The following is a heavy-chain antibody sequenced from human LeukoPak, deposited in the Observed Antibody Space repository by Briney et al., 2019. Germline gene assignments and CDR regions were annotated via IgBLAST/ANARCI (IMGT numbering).Heavy chain of an antibody. CDR1: GFTFSSYW. Sequence: GGSLRLSCAASGFTFSSYWMNWVRQAPGKGLEWVASINQDGSEKYYLDSVKGRFTISRDNAKNSLYLQMNSLRDEDTAVYYCARAVWFGNFYSYYMDVWGKGTTVTISS. V-gene: IGHV3-7*01. CDR2: INQDGSEK. D-gene: IGHD3-10*01. CDR3: ARAVWFGNFYSYYMDV. J-gene: IGHJ6*03.